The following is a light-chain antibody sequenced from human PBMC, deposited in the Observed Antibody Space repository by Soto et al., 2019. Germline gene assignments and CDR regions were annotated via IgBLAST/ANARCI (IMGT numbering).Light chain of an antibody. J-gene: IGKJ2*01. CDR1: QSVSSN. Sequence: EIVMTQSPATLSVSPGERATLSCRASQSVSSNLALYQQKPGQAPRLLIYGASTRATGIPARFSGSGSGTEFTLTISSLQSEDFAVYYCQQYNNWPPRNTFGQGTKLEIK. CDR3: QQYNNWPPRNT. V-gene: IGKV3-15*01. CDR2: GAS.